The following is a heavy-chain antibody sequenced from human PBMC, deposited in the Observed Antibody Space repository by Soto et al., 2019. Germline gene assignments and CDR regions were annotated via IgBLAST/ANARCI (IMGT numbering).Heavy chain of an antibody. CDR1: GGSFSGYY. CDR2: INHSGST. D-gene: IGHD3-3*01. Sequence: PSETLSLTCAVYGGSFSGYYWSWIRQPPGKGLEWIGEINHSGSTNYNPSLKSRVTISLDTSINQFSLKLTSVTAADTAVYYCARGGWRQIDYWGQGTLVTVSS. V-gene: IGHV4-34*01. J-gene: IGHJ4*02. CDR3: ARGGWRQIDY.